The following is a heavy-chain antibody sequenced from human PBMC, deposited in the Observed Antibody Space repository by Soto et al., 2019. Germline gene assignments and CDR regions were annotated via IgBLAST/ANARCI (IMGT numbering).Heavy chain of an antibody. D-gene: IGHD3-10*01. CDR3: AKVGLGELPNLDY. V-gene: IGHV3-23*01. CDR1: GFTFSSYA. CDR2: ISGSGGST. J-gene: IGHJ4*02. Sequence: EVQLLESGGGLVQPGWSLRLSCAASGFTFSSYAMSWVRQAPGKGLEWVSAISGSGGSTYYADSVTGRFTISRDNSKNTLYLQMNSLRAEDTAVYYCAKVGLGELPNLDYWGQGTLVTVSS.